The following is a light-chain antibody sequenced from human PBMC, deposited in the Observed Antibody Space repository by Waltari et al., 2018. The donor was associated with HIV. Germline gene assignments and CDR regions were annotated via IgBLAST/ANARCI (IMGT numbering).Light chain of an antibody. Sequence: QSALTPPASVSGSPGQSTTISCTGTSSDVGGHNYVSRYQQHPGKAPKLMIYEVSNRPSGVSNRFSGSKSGNTASLTISGLQAEDEADYYCSSYTSSSTLRVFGGGTKLTVL. CDR1: SSDVGGHNY. CDR3: SSYTSSSTLRV. V-gene: IGLV2-14*01. J-gene: IGLJ3*02. CDR2: EVS.